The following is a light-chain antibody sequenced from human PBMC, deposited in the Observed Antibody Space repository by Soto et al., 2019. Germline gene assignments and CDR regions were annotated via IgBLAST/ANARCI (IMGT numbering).Light chain of an antibody. CDR1: QSVSSY. Sequence: EIVLTQSPATLSLSPGERATLSCRASQSVSSYLAWYQQKPGQAPRLLIYDASNMATGIPARFSGSGSGTDFTLTISSLEPEDFAVYYCQHRGTFGQGTKLEIK. V-gene: IGKV3-11*01. CDR3: QHRGT. CDR2: DAS. J-gene: IGKJ2*01.